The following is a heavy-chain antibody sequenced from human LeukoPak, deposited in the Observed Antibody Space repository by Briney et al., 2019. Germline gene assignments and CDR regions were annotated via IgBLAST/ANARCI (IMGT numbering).Heavy chain of an antibody. Sequence: GASVKVSCKASGYTFTSYGVSWVRQAPGQGLEWMGWISAYNGNTHYAQNLQGRVTMTTDTSTSTAYMELTSLRSDDTAVYYCARDRWYYDILNDYYSEIQPLDNWGQGTLVTVSS. CDR3: ARDRWYYDILNDYYSEIQPLDN. J-gene: IGHJ4*02. V-gene: IGHV1-18*01. D-gene: IGHD3-9*01. CDR2: ISAYNGNT. CDR1: GYTFTSYG.